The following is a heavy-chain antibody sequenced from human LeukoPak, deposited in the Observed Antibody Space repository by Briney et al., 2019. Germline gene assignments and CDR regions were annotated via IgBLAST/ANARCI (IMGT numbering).Heavy chain of an antibody. CDR3: ARDGTMVRGPGNYFDY. V-gene: IGHV4-31*03. CDR2: IYYSGST. J-gene: IGHJ4*02. D-gene: IGHD3-10*01. CDR1: GGSISSGGYY. Sequence: SQTLSLTCTVSGGSISSGGYYWSWIRQHPGKGLEWIGYIYYSGSTYYNPSLKSRVTISVDTSKNQFSLKLSSVTAADTAVYYCARDGTMVRGPGNYFDYWGQGTLVTVSS.